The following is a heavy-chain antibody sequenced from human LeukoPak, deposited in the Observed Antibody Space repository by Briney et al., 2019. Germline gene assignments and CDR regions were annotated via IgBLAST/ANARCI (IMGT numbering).Heavy chain of an antibody. J-gene: IGHJ5*02. CDR2: INTSGSS. Sequence: SETLYLTCTVSGETINGYEWRWIPQAAGKGLEWIGRINTSGSSDYNPSLKSRVTMSADKSTSHISLKLTSVTAADTATYFYARGGGDSVGWFDPWCRGPLITVSS. CDR1: GETINGYE. V-gene: IGHV4-4*07. D-gene: IGHD2-21*02. CDR3: ARGGGDSVGWFDP.